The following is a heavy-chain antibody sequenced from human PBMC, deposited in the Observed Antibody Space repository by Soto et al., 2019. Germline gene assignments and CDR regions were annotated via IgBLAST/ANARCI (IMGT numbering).Heavy chain of an antibody. CDR3: AQALVFTGGDVFDI. J-gene: IGHJ3*02. V-gene: IGHV4-31*02. CDR1: GGSITTGGRY. D-gene: IGHD1-1*01. Sequence: QVRLQEWGPGLVKPSQTLSLKCSVSGGSITTGGRYWSWLRQLPGKGREWIGDIYYSGNTYYNASLKSRVSRSIESAKIQYSLKRSCVTAAETDVYYCAQALVFTGGDVFDIWGQGRLVTVSS. CDR2: IYYSGNT.